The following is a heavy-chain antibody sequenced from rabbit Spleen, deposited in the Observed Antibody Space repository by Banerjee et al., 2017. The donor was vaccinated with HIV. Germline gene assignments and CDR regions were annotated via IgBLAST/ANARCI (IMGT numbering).Heavy chain of an antibody. CDR3: ARGSATMTMVITGYYFNL. Sequence: EQLEESGGGLVKPEGSLTLTCKASGVSLNDKDVMCWVRQAPGKGLEWIACINMFTGKSVYASWAKGRFIMSRPSSTTVTLQMTSLTVADTATYFCARGSATMTMVITGYYFNLWGQGTLVTVS. D-gene: IGHD2-1*01. CDR1: GVSLNDKDV. V-gene: IGHV1S45*01. CDR2: INMFTGKS. J-gene: IGHJ4*01.